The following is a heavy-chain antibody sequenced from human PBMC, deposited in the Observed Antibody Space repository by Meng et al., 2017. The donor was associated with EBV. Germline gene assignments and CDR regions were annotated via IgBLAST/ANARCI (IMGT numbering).Heavy chain of an antibody. CDR2: INTYSGKA. CDR3: ARGVEENGSHYPFDS. J-gene: IGHJ4*02. D-gene: IGHD1-1*01. V-gene: IGHV7-4-1*02. Sequence: QVELVQSGSEWKGPVAVIKVSCKVSGYTFRNYAINWMRQVPGQGLEWMGWINTYSGKATFAQGFTGRFVFSLDTPVTTAHLQISGLKTEDSAVYYCARGVEENGSHYPFDSWGQGTLVTVSS. CDR1: GYTFRNYA.